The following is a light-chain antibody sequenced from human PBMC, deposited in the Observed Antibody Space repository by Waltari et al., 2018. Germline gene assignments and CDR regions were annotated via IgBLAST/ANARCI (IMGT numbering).Light chain of an antibody. V-gene: IGLV3-25*03. CDR2: KDS. Sequence: SYELTQPPSVSVSPGQTARISCSGDALPKQYAYWYQQKSGQAPVLVIYKDSERPSGIPERFSGSSSGTTVTLTISGVQAEDEADYYCQSADSSGTYVVFGAGTKLTVL. J-gene: IGLJ2*01. CDR1: ALPKQY. CDR3: QSADSSGTYVV.